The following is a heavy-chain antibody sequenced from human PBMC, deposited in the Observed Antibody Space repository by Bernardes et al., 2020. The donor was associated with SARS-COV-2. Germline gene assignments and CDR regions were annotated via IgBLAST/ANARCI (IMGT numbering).Heavy chain of an antibody. D-gene: IGHD5-12*01. CDR1: GGSFSGYY. V-gene: IGHV4-34*01. J-gene: IGHJ6*02. CDR3: ARGYSGYGRYYGMDV. CDR2: INHSGST. Sequence: SETLSLTCAVYGGSFSGYYWSWIRQPPGKGLEWIGEINHSGSTNYNPSLKSRVTISVDTSKNQFSLKLSSVTAADTAVYYCARGYSGYGRYYGMDVWGQGTTVTVSS.